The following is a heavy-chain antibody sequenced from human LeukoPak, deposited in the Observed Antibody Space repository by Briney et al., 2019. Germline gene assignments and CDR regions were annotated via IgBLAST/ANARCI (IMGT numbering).Heavy chain of an antibody. V-gene: IGHV5-51*01. Sequence: ESLQISCKGSGYSFTSYWIGWVRQMAGRGLEWWRSVYPGDSDTRYSPSFQGQVNISAVKSISTAYLQWSSLKTSDTAMYYCATGSSGPIDYWGQGTLVTVSS. D-gene: IGHD3-22*01. CDR1: GYSFTSYW. J-gene: IGHJ4*02. CDR2: VYPGDSDT. CDR3: ATGSSGPIDY.